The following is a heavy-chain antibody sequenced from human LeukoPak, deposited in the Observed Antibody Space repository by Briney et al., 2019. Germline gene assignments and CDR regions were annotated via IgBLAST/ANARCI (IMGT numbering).Heavy chain of an antibody. CDR1: GFTFSSYA. Sequence: GGSLRLSCAASGFTFSSYAMSWVRQAPGKGLEWVSAISGSGGSTYYADSVKGRSTISRDNSKNTLYLQMNSLRAEDTAVYYCAKGSRELLFYFDYWGQGTLVTVSS. J-gene: IGHJ4*02. D-gene: IGHD1-26*01. CDR2: ISGSGGST. V-gene: IGHV3-23*01. CDR3: AKGSRELLFYFDY.